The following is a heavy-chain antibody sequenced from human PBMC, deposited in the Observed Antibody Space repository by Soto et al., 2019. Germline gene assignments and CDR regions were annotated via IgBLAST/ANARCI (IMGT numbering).Heavy chain of an antibody. CDR2: IYYSGIT. J-gene: IGHJ4*02. V-gene: IGHV4-31*03. CDR1: GGSIGSGGYY. CDR3: ARSPGYYFDY. Sequence: PSETLSLTCTVSGGSIGSGGYYWSWIRQHPGKGLEWIGYIYYSGITYYNPSLKSRVTISVDTSKKQFSLKLSSVTAADTAVYYCARSPGYYFDYWGQGTLVTVYS.